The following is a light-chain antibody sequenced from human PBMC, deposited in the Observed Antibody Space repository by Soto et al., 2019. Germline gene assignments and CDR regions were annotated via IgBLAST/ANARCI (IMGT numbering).Light chain of an antibody. Sequence: EFVMTQSPATLSVSPGERVTLSCRASQSVRSNLAWYQQKPGQSPRLLIYGASTRATGIPARFSGSGSGTEFTLTISSLQSEDFAVYYCQQYNNWSPITFGQGTRM. CDR2: GAS. CDR3: QQYNNWSPIT. V-gene: IGKV3-15*01. J-gene: IGKJ5*01. CDR1: QSVRSN.